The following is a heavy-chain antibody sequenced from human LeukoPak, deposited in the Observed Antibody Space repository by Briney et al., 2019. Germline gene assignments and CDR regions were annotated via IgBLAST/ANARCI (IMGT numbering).Heavy chain of an antibody. V-gene: IGHV3-33*01. CDR2: IWYDGSNK. D-gene: IGHD3-22*01. J-gene: IGHJ3*02. CDR3: ARDRVYYYDMNAFDI. CDR1: GFTISSYG. Sequence: GRSLRLSCAASGFTISSYGMHWVRQAPGKGLEWVAVIWYDGSNKYYADSVKGRFTISRDNSKNTLYLQMNSLRAEDTAVYYCARDRVYYYDMNAFDIWGQGTMVTVSS.